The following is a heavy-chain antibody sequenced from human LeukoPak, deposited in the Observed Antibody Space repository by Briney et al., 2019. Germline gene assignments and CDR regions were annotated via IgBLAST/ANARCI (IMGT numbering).Heavy chain of an antibody. D-gene: IGHD6-13*01. Sequence: ALVKVSCKASGYTITTYAITWVRRAPGQGLEWMGWIRANNGNTNYAQKLQGRVTMTTDISTSTAYMELRSLRSDDTAVYYCAREGDSSWLHDVFDIWGQGTMVTVSS. CDR3: AREGDSSWLHDVFDI. V-gene: IGHV1-18*01. J-gene: IGHJ3*02. CDR1: GYTITTYA. CDR2: IRANNGNT.